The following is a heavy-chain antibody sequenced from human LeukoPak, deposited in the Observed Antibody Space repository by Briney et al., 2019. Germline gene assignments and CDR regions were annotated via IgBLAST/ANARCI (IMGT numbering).Heavy chain of an antibody. V-gene: IGHV4-59*08. CDR3: ARAVSGRFDY. CDR2: TYYSGST. J-gene: IGHJ4*02. Sequence: SETLSLTCTVSGGSMSPYHWGWIRQPPGKGLEWTGYTYYSGSTNYNPSLNSRVTISVDTSKNQFSLRLSSVTAADTAIYYCARAVSGRFDYWGQGTLVTVSS. D-gene: IGHD6-19*01. CDR1: GGSMSPYH.